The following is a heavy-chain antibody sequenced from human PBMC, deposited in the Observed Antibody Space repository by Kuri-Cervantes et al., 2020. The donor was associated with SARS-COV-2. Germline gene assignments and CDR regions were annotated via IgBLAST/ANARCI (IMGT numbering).Heavy chain of an antibody. Sequence: GESLKISCAASGFTFSSYGMHWVRQAPGKGLEWVAVISYDGSNKYYADSVKGRFTISRDNSKNTLYLQMNSLRAEDTAVYYCAKAYDPYGMDVWGQGTTVTVPS. V-gene: IGHV3-30*18. CDR2: ISYDGSNK. CDR1: GFTFSSYG. D-gene: IGHD5-12*01. CDR3: AKAYDPYGMDV. J-gene: IGHJ6*02.